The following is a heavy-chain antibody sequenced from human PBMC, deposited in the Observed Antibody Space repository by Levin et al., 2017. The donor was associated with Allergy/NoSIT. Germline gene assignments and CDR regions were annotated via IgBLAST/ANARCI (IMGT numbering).Heavy chain of an antibody. V-gene: IGHV3-66*02. CDR3: ARETTVTTKLGGYYYYYMDV. CDR1: GFTVSSNY. CDR2: IYSGGST. D-gene: IGHD4-17*01. Sequence: PGGSLRLSCAASGFTVSSNYMSWVRQAPGKGLEWVSVIYSGGSTYYADSVKGRFTISRDNSKNTLYLQMNSLRAEDTAVYYCARETTVTTKLGGYYYYYMDVWGKGTTVTVSS. J-gene: IGHJ6*03.